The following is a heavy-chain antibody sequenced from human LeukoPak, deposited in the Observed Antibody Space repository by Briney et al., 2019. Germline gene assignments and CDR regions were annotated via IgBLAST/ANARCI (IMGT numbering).Heavy chain of an antibody. Sequence: GGSLRLSCAASGFTFSVYSMNWVRQAPGKGLEWVSSITTSSSDMYYADSVKGRFTISRDNAKNSLFLQMNSLRAEDTAVYYCARDWYTAERWTIYYSYYIDVWGKGTTVTVSS. D-gene: IGHD4-23*01. J-gene: IGHJ6*03. CDR3: ARDWYTAERWTIYYSYYIDV. CDR1: GFTFSVYS. CDR2: ITTSSSDM. V-gene: IGHV3-21*01.